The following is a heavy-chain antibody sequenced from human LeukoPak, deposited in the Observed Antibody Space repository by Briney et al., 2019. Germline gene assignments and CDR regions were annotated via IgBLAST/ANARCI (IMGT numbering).Heavy chain of an antibody. V-gene: IGHV3-11*06. Sequence: GGSLRLSCAASGFTFSDYYMSWIRQAPGKGLEWVSYISSSSSYTNYADSVKGRFTISRDNAKNSLYLQMNSLRAEDTAVYYCARDLGDSSVADYWGQGTLVTVSS. D-gene: IGHD3-22*01. J-gene: IGHJ4*02. CDR2: ISSSSSYT. CDR3: ARDLGDSSVADY. CDR1: GFTFSDYY.